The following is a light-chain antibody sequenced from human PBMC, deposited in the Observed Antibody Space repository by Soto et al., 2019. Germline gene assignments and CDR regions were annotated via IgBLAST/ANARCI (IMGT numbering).Light chain of an antibody. CDR3: QQYGSSPPIT. J-gene: IGKJ5*01. CDR1: QSVSSN. V-gene: IGKV3D-15*01. CDR2: GAS. Sequence: EIVMTQSPATLSVSPGERATLSCRASQSVSSNLAWYQQKPGQAPRLLIYGASTRATGIPARFSGSGSGTEFTLTISSLQSEDFAVYYCQQYGSSPPITFGQGTRLEFK.